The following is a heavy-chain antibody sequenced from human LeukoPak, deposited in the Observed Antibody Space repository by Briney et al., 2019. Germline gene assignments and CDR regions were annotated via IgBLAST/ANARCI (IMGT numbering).Heavy chain of an antibody. D-gene: IGHD1-1*01. CDR3: AKDQQLEPFDH. CDR1: GFPFSDYY. CDR2: ISSSSSTI. Sequence: GGSLRLSCAASGFPFSDYYMSWIRQAPGKGLEWVSYISSSSSTIYYADSVKGRFTIPRDNAKNSLYLQMNSLRAEDTAVYYCAKDQQLEPFDHWGQGTLVTVSS. J-gene: IGHJ4*02. V-gene: IGHV3-11*04.